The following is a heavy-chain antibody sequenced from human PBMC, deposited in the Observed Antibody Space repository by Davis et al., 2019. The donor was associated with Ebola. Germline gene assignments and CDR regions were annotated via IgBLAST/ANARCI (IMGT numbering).Heavy chain of an antibody. D-gene: IGHD6-13*01. CDR3: ARVIAAASDWFDP. Sequence: SETLSLTCAVYGGSFSGYYWSWIRQPPGKGLEWIGEINHSGSINYNPSLKSRVTISVDTSKNQFSLKLSSVTAADTAVYYCARVIAAASDWFDPWGQGTLVTVSS. J-gene: IGHJ5*02. V-gene: IGHV4-34*01. CDR2: INHSGSI. CDR1: GGSFSGYY.